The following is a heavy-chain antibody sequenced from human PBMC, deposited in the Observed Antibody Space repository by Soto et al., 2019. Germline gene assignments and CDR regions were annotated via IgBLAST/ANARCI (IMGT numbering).Heavy chain of an antibody. Sequence: SETLSLTCTVSGGSISGYYWGWIRQPPGKGLEWIGYIHYSGSTNYNPSLRSRVTISVDTPKNQFSLKVNSMTAADTAIYYCARGGVAARKGRWFDPWGQGTLVTVSS. CDR3: ARGGVAARKGRWFDP. J-gene: IGHJ5*02. CDR2: IHYSGST. CDR1: GGSISGYY. D-gene: IGHD6-25*01. V-gene: IGHV4-59*01.